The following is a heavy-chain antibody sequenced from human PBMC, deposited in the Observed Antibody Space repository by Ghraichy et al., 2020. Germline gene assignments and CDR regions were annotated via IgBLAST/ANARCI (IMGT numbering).Heavy chain of an antibody. CDR2: IYWDDDK. CDR3: AQVKSAGSYHRYYFDY. Sequence: SGPTLVKPTQTLTLTCTFSGFSLSTSGVGVGWIRQPPGKALEWLALIYWDDDKRYSPSLKSRLTITKDTSKNQVVLTMTNMDPVDTATYYCAQVKSAGSYHRYYFDYWGQGTLVTVSS. CDR1: GFSLSTSGVG. J-gene: IGHJ4*02. D-gene: IGHD3-10*01. V-gene: IGHV2-5*02.